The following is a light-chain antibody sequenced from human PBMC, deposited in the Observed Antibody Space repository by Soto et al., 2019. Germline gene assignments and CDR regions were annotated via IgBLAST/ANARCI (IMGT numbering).Light chain of an antibody. J-gene: IGKJ2*01. CDR2: AAS. CDR1: QGISTY. CDR3: QTYNSAPYT. V-gene: IGKV1-27*01. Sequence: DIQMTQSPSSLSASVGDRVTLTCRASQGISTYLAWYQQKPVKVPKLLIHAASTLQSGVPSRFSGGGSGTDFTLTISSLQPEDVATYYCQTYNSAPYTFGQGTKLEIK.